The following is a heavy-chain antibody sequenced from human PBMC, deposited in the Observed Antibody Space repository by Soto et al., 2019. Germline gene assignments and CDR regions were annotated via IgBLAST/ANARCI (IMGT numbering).Heavy chain of an antibody. Sequence: GGSLRLSCAASGFTFSSYAMSWVRQAPGKGLEWVSAISGSGGSTYYADSVKGRFTISRDNSKNTLYLQMNSLRAEDTAVYYCAKDGTYYDSSGYFAPFDYWGQGTPVTVSS. V-gene: IGHV3-23*01. D-gene: IGHD3-22*01. CDR2: ISGSGGST. CDR3: AKDGTYYDSSGYFAPFDY. J-gene: IGHJ4*02. CDR1: GFTFSSYA.